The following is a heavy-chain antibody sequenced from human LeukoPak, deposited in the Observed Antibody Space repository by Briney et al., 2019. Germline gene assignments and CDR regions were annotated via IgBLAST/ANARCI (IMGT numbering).Heavy chain of an antibody. CDR3: ATRHEYSYPY. J-gene: IGHJ4*02. D-gene: IGHD5-18*01. CDR1: GFTFYNYA. V-gene: IGHV3-64*02. CDR2: IGGNGDTS. Sequence: PGGSLRLSCVASGFTFYNYAMHWVRQAPGKGLEYVSAIGGNGDTSYYADSVKGRFTISRDNSKNTVYLQLGSLRTEDMAVYYCATRHEYSYPYWGQGTLVTVYS.